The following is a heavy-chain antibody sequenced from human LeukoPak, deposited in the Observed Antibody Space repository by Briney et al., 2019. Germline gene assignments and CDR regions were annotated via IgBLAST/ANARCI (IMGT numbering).Heavy chain of an antibody. J-gene: IGHJ5*02. D-gene: IGHD3-10*01. CDR1: GYTFTSYG. CDR3: ARMRFGELLVSWFDP. Sequence: GASVKVSCKASGYTFTSYGISWVRQAPGQGLEWMGWISAYNGNTNYAQKLQGRVTMTTDTSTSTAYMELRSLRSDDTAVYYCARMRFGELLVSWFDPWGQGTLVTVSS. CDR2: ISAYNGNT. V-gene: IGHV1-18*01.